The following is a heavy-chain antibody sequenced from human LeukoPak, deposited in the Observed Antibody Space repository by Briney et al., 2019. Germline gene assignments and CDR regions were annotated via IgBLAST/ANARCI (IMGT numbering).Heavy chain of an antibody. V-gene: IGHV3-23*01. D-gene: IGHD3/OR15-3a*01. CDR1: GFTFSNYA. CDR3: AKIQSWTNWFDP. Sequence: PGGSLRLSCAASGFTFSNYAMTWVRQAPGKGLEWVSGIGGRGISTYYGNSVRGRFIISRDDSKNTLFLQMNSLRAEDTAVYHCAKIQSWTNWFDPWGQGTLVTVSS. J-gene: IGHJ5*02. CDR2: IGGRGIST.